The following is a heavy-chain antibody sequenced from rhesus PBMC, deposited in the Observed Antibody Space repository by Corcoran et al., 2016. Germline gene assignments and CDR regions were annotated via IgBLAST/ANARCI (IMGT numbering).Heavy chain of an antibody. CDR3: ARRAGTGYFDY. V-gene: IGHV5-20*02. Sequence: EVQLVQSGAEVKRPGESLKISCKTSGFSFTSYWFSWVRQLPGNGLEWMGAIEPSDSEGRYRPSFQGQVTISDDKSTSTAYLQWSSLKAADTATYYCARRAGTGYFDYWGQGVLVTVSS. CDR2: IEPSDSEG. CDR1: GFSFTSYW. D-gene: IGHD5-24*01. J-gene: IGHJ4*01.